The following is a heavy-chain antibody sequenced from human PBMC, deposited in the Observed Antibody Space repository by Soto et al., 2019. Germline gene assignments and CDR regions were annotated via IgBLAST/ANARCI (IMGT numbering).Heavy chain of an antibody. V-gene: IGHV4-4*07. Sequence: SQTLSLPWTIGLGSISIYHWSWIRQPAGKGLEWIGRLNNYGNTRYNPSLKCRVTVSVDTSRDQFFLTLRSVTAADSAVYNCGRESGETWDYEASWGHGTTVTVSS. CDR1: LGSISIYH. CDR3: GRESGETWDYEAS. D-gene: IGHD1-7*01. CDR2: LNNYGNT. J-gene: IGHJ6*01.